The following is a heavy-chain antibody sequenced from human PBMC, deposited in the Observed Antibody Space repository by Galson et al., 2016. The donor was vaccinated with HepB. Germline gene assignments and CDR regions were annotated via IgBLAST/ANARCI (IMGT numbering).Heavy chain of an antibody. Sequence: SLRLSCAASGFTFRDYGMTWVRQAPGKGLEVVASISGCGDSTDYADSVKGRFTISSDNSKNTPSLQMNSLTADDTAIYNCVQGSTAPAVWGKGTTVTVSS. CDR1: GFTFRDYG. V-gene: IGHV3-23*01. J-gene: IGHJ6*04. CDR2: ISGCGDST. CDR3: VQGSTAPAV. D-gene: IGHD2-2*01.